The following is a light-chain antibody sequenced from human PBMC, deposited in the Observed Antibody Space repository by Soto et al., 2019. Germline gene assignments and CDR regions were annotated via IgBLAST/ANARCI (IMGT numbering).Light chain of an antibody. J-gene: IGKJ4*01. V-gene: IGKV1-9*01. CDR3: QQTRSYPST. CDR2: GAS. Sequence: IQLTQSPSSLSASVGDSVTITCRASQGITSYLAWYQQKQGKAPNXLTYGASTLQSGVPSRFSGSGSGTDFTITINSLQAEDFETYDCQQTRSYPSTFGGGTKVDIK. CDR1: QGITSY.